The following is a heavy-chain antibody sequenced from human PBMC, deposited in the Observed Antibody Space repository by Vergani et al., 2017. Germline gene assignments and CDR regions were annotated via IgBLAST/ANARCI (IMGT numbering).Heavy chain of an antibody. D-gene: IGHD3-22*01. CDR1: GFTFSSYW. CDR2: IKQDGSEK. CDR3: ARMGRDSSGPRGYYYYYGMDV. V-gene: IGHV3-7*03. J-gene: IGHJ6*02. Sequence: EVQLVESGGGLVQPGGSLRLSCAASGFTFSSYWMSWVRQAPGKGLEWVANIKQDGSEKYYVDSVKGRFTISRDNAKNSLYLQMNSLRAEDTAVYYCARMGRDSSGPRGYYYYYGMDVWGQGTTVTVSS.